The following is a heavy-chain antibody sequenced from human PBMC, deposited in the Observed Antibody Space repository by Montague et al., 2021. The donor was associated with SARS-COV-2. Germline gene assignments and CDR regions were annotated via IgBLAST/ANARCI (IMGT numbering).Heavy chain of an antibody. V-gene: IGHV4-4*02. CDR1: GFTFSSYW. CDR2: IYHSGST. D-gene: IGHD3-3*01. J-gene: IGHJ5*02. CDR3: ATSSYDFWSGYTQGDNWFDP. Sequence: SLRLSCAASGFTFSSYWMSWVRQPPGKGLEWIGEIYHSGSTNYNPSLKSRVTISVDKSKNQFSLKLSSVTAADTAVYYCATSSYDFWSGYTQGDNWFDPWGQGTLVTVSS.